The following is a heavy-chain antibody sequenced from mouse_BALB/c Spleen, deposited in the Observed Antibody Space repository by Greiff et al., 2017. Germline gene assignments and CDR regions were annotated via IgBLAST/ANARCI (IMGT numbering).Heavy chain of an antibody. CDR3: ARHAERRYFDY. CDR1: GFTFSSYG. J-gene: IGHJ2*01. CDR2: ISSCGSYT. V-gene: IGHV5-6*01. Sequence: EVQLVESGGDLVKPGGSLKLSCAASGFTFSSYGMSWVRQTPDKRLEWVATISSCGSYTYYPDSVKGRFTISRDNAKSTLYLQMSSLKSEDTAMYYCARHAERRYFDYWGQGTTLTVSS.